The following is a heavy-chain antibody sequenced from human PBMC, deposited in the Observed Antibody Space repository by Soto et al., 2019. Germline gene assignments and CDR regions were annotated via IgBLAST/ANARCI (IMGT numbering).Heavy chain of an antibody. CDR1: GLTFSSSA. Sequence: QVHLVQSGPEVRKPGTSVKVSCKASGLTFSSSAVQWVRQARGQRLEWIGWIVVGSGSTKYAQQFQERVTITRDMSTSTAYMELSSLRSEDKAVYYCAAPPNRDAYNYGYWGQGTLVTVSS. CDR3: AAPPNRDAYNYGY. J-gene: IGHJ4*02. V-gene: IGHV1-58*01. D-gene: IGHD5-12*01. CDR2: IVVGSGST.